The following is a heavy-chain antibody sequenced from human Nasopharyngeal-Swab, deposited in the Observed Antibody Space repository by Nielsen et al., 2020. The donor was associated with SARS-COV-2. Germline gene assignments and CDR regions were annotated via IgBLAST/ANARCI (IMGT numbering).Heavy chain of an antibody. CDR2: NYHGGST. J-gene: IGHJ5*02. D-gene: IGHD5-18*01. V-gene: IGHV4-38-2*02. Sequence: SETLSLTCTVSGYSISSGYYWAWIRQPPGKGLEWLGSNYHGGSTYYTPSLESRVTISVDTSNNHFSLKLTSVTAADTAVYYCARELSNTPKYNWFDPWGQGTLVTVSS. CDR3: ARELSNTPKYNWFDP. CDR1: GYSISSGYY.